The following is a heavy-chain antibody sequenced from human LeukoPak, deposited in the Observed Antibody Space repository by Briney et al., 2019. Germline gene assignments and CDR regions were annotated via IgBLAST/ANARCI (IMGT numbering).Heavy chain of an antibody. Sequence: GGSLRLSCAASGFTFSSYWMHWVRQAPGKGLEWVSLISGDGGSTYYAASVKGRFTISRDNSKNSLYLQMDSLRTEDTALYYCVKDPSGWYNYWGQGTLVTVSS. CDR1: GFTFSSYW. V-gene: IGHV3-43*02. CDR2: ISGDGGST. J-gene: IGHJ4*02. D-gene: IGHD6-19*01. CDR3: VKDPSGWYNY.